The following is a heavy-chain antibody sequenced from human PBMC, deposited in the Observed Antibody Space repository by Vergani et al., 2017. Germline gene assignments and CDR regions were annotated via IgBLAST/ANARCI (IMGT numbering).Heavy chain of an antibody. D-gene: IGHD1-26*01. Sequence: EVQLLESGGSLKQPGGSVRLSCAASGFTFNTYAMHWVRQAPGKGLEWVSALTGGGGSTYYAESFKGRFIISRDNSRDTLYLQMNSLRPEDTATYYCVKDAVSYENFFDSWGQGTLVTFSS. V-gene: IGHV3-23*01. CDR1: GFTFNTYA. CDR2: LTGGGGST. CDR3: VKDAVSYENFFDS. J-gene: IGHJ4*02.